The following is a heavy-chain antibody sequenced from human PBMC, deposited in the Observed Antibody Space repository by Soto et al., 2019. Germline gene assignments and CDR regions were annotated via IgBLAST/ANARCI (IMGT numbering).Heavy chain of an antibody. Sequence: GGSLRLSCVASGFTFRNYGMHWVRQAPGKGLEWVAVVSYSGNDKKFADSVKGRFTISRDNSKDTLYLQMNSLRAEDTAVYYCAKRPRWAISATDHFDSWGRGTLVTVSS. J-gene: IGHJ4*02. D-gene: IGHD6-13*01. CDR1: GFTFRNYG. V-gene: IGHV3-30*18. CDR2: VSYSGNDK. CDR3: AKRPRWAISATDHFDS.